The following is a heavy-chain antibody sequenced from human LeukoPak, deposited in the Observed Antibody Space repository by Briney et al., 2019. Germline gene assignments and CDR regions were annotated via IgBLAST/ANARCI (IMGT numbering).Heavy chain of an antibody. Sequence: GGSLRLSCAASGFTFSDYSMSWVRQAPGKGLEWVANIKQDGSEKYYVDSVKGRFTISRDNAKNSLYLQMNSLRAEDTAVYYCARVGYYYDSSGYYYPNYYYGMDVWGQGTTVTVSS. CDR1: GFTFSDYS. J-gene: IGHJ6*02. CDR2: IKQDGSEK. CDR3: ARVGYYYDSSGYYYPNYYYGMDV. V-gene: IGHV3-7*04. D-gene: IGHD3-22*01.